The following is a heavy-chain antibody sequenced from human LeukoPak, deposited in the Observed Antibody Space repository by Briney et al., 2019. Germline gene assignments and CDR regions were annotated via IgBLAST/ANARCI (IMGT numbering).Heavy chain of an antibody. V-gene: IGHV3-30*02. CDR1: GFPFSSYW. Sequence: GGSLRLSCAASGFPFSSYWMAWVRQAPGKGLEWVAFIRYDGGNKYYADSVKGRFTISRDNSKNTLYLQMNSLRAEDTAVYYCVNLSWEHDAFDIWGQGTMVTVSS. J-gene: IGHJ3*02. CDR3: VNLSWEHDAFDI. CDR2: IRYDGGNK. D-gene: IGHD1-26*01.